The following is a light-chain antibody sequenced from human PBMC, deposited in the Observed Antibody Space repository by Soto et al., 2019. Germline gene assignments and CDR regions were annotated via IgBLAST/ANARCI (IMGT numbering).Light chain of an antibody. CDR3: QQYYTTLALT. CDR2: WAS. V-gene: IGKV4-1*01. CDR1: QSVLYSSNNKNY. J-gene: IGKJ4*01. Sequence: DIVMTQSPDSLAVSLGERATINCKSSQSVLYSSNNKNYLAWYQQKPGQPPKLLIYWASTRESGVPDRFSGSGSGTDFTLTINSLQAEDAAVYYCQQYYTTLALTFGGGTKVEIK.